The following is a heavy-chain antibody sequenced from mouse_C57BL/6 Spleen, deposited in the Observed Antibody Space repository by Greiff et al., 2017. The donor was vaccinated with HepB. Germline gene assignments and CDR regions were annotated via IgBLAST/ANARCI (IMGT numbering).Heavy chain of an antibody. CDR1: GFTFSSYA. V-gene: IGHV5-4*01. CDR2: ISDGGSYT. Sequence: DVMLVESGGGLVKPGGSLKLSCAASGFTFSSYAMSWVRQTPEKRLEWVASISDGGSYTYYPDNVKGRFTISRDNAKNNLYLQMSHLKSEDTAMYYCARDDYDGRAWFAYWGQGTLVTVSA. J-gene: IGHJ3*01. CDR3: ARDDYDGRAWFAY. D-gene: IGHD2-4*01.